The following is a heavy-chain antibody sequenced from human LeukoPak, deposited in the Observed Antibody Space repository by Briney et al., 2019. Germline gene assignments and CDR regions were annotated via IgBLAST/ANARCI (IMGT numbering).Heavy chain of an antibody. CDR1: GFTFSSYS. V-gene: IGHV3-48*01. Sequence: TGESLRLXCAASGFTFSSYSMNWVRQAPGKGLEWVSYISSSSSTIYYADSVKGRFTISRDNAKNSLYLQMNSLRAEDTAVYYCARDLPHDYGDYVGAFDIWGQGTMVTVSS. J-gene: IGHJ3*02. CDR2: ISSSSSTI. CDR3: ARDLPHDYGDYVGAFDI. D-gene: IGHD4-17*01.